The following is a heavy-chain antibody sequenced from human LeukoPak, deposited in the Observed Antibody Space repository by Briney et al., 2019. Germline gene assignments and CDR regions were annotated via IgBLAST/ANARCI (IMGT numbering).Heavy chain of an antibody. CDR2: ISAYNGNT. CDR1: GYTFTGYY. D-gene: IGHD1-7*01. Sequence: GASVKVSCKASGYTFTGYYMHWVRQAPGQGLEWMGWISAYNGNTNYAQKLQGRVTMTTDTSTSTAYMELRSLRSDDTAVYYCARKNWNSPIDYWGQGTLVTVSS. CDR3: ARKNWNSPIDY. J-gene: IGHJ4*02. V-gene: IGHV1-18*04.